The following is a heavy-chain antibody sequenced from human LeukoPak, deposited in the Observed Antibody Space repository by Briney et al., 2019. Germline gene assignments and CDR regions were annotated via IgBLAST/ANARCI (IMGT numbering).Heavy chain of an antibody. CDR1: GGSLSGYY. Sequence: SETLSLTCAVYGGSLSGYYWSWIRQPPGKGLEWIGEINHSGSTNYNPSLKSRVTISVDTSKNQFSLKLSSVTAADTAVYYCARGKELERAFDYWGQGTLVTVSS. CDR2: INHSGST. V-gene: IGHV4-34*01. D-gene: IGHD1-1*01. CDR3: ARGKELERAFDY. J-gene: IGHJ4*02.